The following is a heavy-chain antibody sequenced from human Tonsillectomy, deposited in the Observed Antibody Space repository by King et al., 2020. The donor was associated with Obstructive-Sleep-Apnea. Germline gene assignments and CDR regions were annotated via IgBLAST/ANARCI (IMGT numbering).Heavy chain of an antibody. CDR1: GFTFSSYD. CDR3: ARVEGDSDAFDI. J-gene: IGHJ3*02. Sequence: VQLVESGVGLVQPGGSLRLSCAASGFTFSSYDMHWVRQATGKGLECVSDIGTAVVTYYPGSVKGRFTISRENAKNSLYLQMNSLRAGDTAVYYCARVEGDSDAFDIWGQGTMVTVSS. V-gene: IGHV3-13*01. CDR2: IGTAVVT. D-gene: IGHD2-21*02.